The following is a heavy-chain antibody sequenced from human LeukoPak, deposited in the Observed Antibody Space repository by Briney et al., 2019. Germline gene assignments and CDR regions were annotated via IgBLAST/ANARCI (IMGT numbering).Heavy chain of an antibody. J-gene: IGHJ3*02. CDR1: GFTVSSNY. Sequence: GGSLRLSCAASGFTVSSNYMSWARQAPGKGLEWVSVIYSGGSTYYADSVKGRFTISRDNSKNTLYLQMNSLRAEDTAVYYCARDGILDAFDIWGQGTVVTVSS. V-gene: IGHV3-53*01. D-gene: IGHD1-1*01. CDR3: ARDGILDAFDI. CDR2: IYSGGST.